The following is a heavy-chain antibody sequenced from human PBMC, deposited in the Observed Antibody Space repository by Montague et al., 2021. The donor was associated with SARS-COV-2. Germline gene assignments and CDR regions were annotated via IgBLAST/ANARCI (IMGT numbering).Heavy chain of an antibody. Sequence: SRRLSCAASGFPFSSYEMNWVRQAPGKGLEWVSYISSSGSNIHYADSVKGRFSIYRDNAKNSLYLQMNSLRAEDTAVYYCARRTYYDGYWGQGTLVTVSS. J-gene: IGHJ4*02. V-gene: IGHV3-48*03. D-gene: IGHD3-22*01. CDR2: ISSSGSNI. CDR1: GFPFSSYE. CDR3: ARRTYYDGY.